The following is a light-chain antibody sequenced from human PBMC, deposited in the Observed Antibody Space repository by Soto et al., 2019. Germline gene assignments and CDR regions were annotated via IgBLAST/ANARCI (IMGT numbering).Light chain of an antibody. Sequence: DIQMTQSPSSLSASVGDRITITCRASQTVSTYLNWFQQKPGKAPQVLIYAASSLLSGVPSRFSGSGSGTDFTLTNSSLRPEDFATYYCQQSYSTPWTFGQGTKVDIK. V-gene: IGKV1-39*01. CDR3: QQSYSTPWT. J-gene: IGKJ1*01. CDR2: AAS. CDR1: QTVSTY.